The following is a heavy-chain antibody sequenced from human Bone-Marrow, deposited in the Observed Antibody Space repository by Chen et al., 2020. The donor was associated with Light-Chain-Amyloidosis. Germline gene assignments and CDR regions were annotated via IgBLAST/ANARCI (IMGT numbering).Heavy chain of an antibody. J-gene: IGHJ6*02. Sequence: QLQLQESGPGLVKPSETLSLTCTVSGGSISSSSYYWGWIRQPPGKGLEWIGSIYYSGSTYYNPALKSRVTISVDTAKNQFSLKLSSVTAADTAVYYCARLGVGDTYYADYYYYYGMDVGGQGTTVTVSS. CDR1: GGSISSSSYY. D-gene: IGHD1-26*01. CDR2: IYYSGST. CDR3: ARLGVGDTYYADYYYYYGMDV. V-gene: IGHV4-39*01.